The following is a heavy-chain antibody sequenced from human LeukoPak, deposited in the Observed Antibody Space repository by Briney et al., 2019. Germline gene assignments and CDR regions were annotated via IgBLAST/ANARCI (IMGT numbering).Heavy chain of an antibody. CDR1: GYSFTSYW. CDR2: IYPGDSDT. J-gene: IGHJ3*02. D-gene: IGHD3-22*01. V-gene: IGHV5-51*01. Sequence: GESLKISCKGSGYSFTSYWIVWVRQMPGKGLEWMGIIYPGDSDTRYSPSFQGQVTISADKSISTAYLQWSSLKASDTAMYYCARTGDSSGYSSDAFDIWGQGTMVTVSS. CDR3: ARTGDSSGYSSDAFDI.